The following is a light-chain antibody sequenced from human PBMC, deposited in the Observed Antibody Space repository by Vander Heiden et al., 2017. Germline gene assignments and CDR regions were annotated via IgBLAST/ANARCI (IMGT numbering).Light chain of an antibody. CDR2: DVS. V-gene: IGLV2-14*01. CDR1: SSDVGGYNY. CDR3: SSYTSRTTLV. Sequence: QSALTQPASVSRSPGQSLTISCTGTSSDVGGYNYVSWYQQHPGKAPKLMIYDVSNRPSGVSNRFSGSKSGNTASLTISGLQAEDEADYYCSSYTSRTTLVFGGGTKLTVL. J-gene: IGLJ2*01.